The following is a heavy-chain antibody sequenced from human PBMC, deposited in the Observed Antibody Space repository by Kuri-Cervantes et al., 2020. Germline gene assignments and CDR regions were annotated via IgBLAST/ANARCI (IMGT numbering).Heavy chain of an antibody. D-gene: IGHD2-2*01. CDR3: ARAVHQLLIDY. CDR1: GFTFSSYA. J-gene: IGHJ4*02. Sequence: GESLKISCAASGFTFSSYAMSWVRQAPGKGLEWVSGISDSGGSTYYADSVKGRFTISRDNSKNTLYLQMNSLRDEDTAVYYCARAVHQLLIDYWGQGTLVTVSS. CDR2: ISDSGGST. V-gene: IGHV3-23*01.